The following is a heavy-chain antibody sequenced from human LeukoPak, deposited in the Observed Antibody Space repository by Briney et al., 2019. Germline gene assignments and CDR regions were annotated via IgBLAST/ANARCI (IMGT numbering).Heavy chain of an antibody. V-gene: IGHV4-59*08. D-gene: IGHD3-10*01. J-gene: IGHJ6*02. CDR1: GGSISSYY. CDR3: ARLLLWFGDTGLRYYGMDV. CDR2: IYYSGST. Sequence: SETLSLTCTVSGGSISSYYWSWIRQPPGKGLEWIGYIYYSGSTNYNPSLKSRVTISVDTSKNQFSLKLSSVTAADTAVYYCARLLLWFGDTGLRYYGMDVWGQGTTVTVSS.